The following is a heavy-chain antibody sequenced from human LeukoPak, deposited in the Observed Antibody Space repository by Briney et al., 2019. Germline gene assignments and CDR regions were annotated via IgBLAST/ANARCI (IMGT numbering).Heavy chain of an antibody. V-gene: IGHV4-59*04. CDR2: ISYSGST. CDR3: ARPPFREVVAFDI. CDR1: GGSISSYY. D-gene: IGHD3-10*01. Sequence: PSETLSLTCTVSGGSISSYYWSWIRQPPGKGLEWIGSISYSGSTYYNPSLKSRVTISVDASKNKFSLKLNSVTAADTAVYYCARPPFREVVAFDIWGQGTMVTVSS. J-gene: IGHJ3*02.